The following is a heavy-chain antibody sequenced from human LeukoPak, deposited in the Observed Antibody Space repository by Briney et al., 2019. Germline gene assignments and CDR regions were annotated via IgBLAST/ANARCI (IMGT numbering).Heavy chain of an antibody. D-gene: IGHD6-6*01. V-gene: IGHV3-33*01. CDR2: IWYDGGNK. CDR1: GFTFSSYG. J-gene: IGHJ5*02. CDR3: ARAGIAARRPNNWFDP. Sequence: PGGSLRLSCAASGFTFSSYGMHWVRQAPGKGLEWVAVIWYDGGNKYYADSVKGRFTISRDNSKNTLYLQMNSLRAEDTAVYYCARAGIAARRPNNWFDPWGQGTLVTVSS.